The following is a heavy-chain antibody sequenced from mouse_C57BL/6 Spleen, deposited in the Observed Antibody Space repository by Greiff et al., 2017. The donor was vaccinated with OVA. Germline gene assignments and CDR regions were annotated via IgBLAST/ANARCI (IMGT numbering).Heavy chain of an antibody. CDR1: GFSLTSYA. CDR2: IWTGGGT. CDR3: ARDYGNYRYAMDY. J-gene: IGHJ4*01. Sequence: VKLQESGPGLVAPSQSLSITCTVSGFSLTSYAISWVRQPPGKGLEWLGVIWTGGGTNYNSALKSRLSISKDNSKSQVFLKMNSLQTDDTARYYCARDYGNYRYAMDYWGQGTSVTVSS. V-gene: IGHV2-9-1*01. D-gene: IGHD2-1*01.